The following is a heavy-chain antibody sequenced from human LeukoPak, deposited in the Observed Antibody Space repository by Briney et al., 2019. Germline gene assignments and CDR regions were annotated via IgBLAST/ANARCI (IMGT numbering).Heavy chain of an antibody. D-gene: IGHD2-15*01. CDR3: ARDWPADIVVVVAAEGAFDI. CDR1: GFTFSDYY. V-gene: IGHV3-11*06. J-gene: IGHJ3*02. CDR2: ISSSSSYT. Sequence: GGSLRLSCAASGFTFSDYYMSWVRQAPGKGLEWVSYISSSSSYTSYADSVKGRFTISRDNAKNSLYLQMNSLRAEDTAVYYCARDWPADIVVVVAAEGAFDIWGQGTMVTVSS.